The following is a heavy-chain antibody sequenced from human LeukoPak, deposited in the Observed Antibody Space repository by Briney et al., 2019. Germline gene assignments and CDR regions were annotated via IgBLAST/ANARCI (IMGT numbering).Heavy chain of an antibody. CDR1: GXSLXPSGVG. J-gene: IGHJ4*02. Sequence: SGXSLXPSGVGVGWIRXPLGKALEWLALIYWNDDKRYSPSLKSRLTITKDTSKNQVVLTMTNMDPVDTATYYCAQQRVRGVISYWGQGTLVTVSS. D-gene: IGHD3-10*01. CDR2: IYWNDDK. V-gene: IGHV2-5*01. CDR3: AQQRVRGVISY.